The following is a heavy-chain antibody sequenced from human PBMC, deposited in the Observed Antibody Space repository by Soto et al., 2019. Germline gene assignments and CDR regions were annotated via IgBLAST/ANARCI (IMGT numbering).Heavy chain of an antibody. J-gene: IGHJ6*02. V-gene: IGHV4-39*01. D-gene: IGHD1-26*01. Sequence: PSETLSLTCTVSGGSISSSSYYWGWIRQPPGKGLEWIGSIYYSGSTYYNPSLKSRVTISVDTSKNQFSLKLSSVTAADTAVYYCAKQRSSGSYFLYYYYGMDVWGQGTTVTVS. CDR3: AKQRSSGSYFLYYYYGMDV. CDR2: IYYSGST. CDR1: GGSISSSSYY.